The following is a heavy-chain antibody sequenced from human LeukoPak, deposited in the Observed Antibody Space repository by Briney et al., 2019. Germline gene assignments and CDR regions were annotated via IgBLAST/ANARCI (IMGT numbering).Heavy chain of an antibody. CDR2: IYYSGST. J-gene: IGHJ4*02. D-gene: IGHD6-13*01. Sequence: SETLSLTCTVSGGSISSYYWSWIRQPPGKGLEWIGYIYYSGSTNYNPSLKSRVTISVDTSKNQFSLKLSPVTAADTAVYYCARGSYSSSASWYYFDYWGQGTLVTVSS. CDR3: ARGSYSSSASWYYFDY. CDR1: GGSISSYY. V-gene: IGHV4-59*01.